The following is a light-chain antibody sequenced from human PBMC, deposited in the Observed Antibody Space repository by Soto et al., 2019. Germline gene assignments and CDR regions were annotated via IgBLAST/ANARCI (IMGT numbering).Light chain of an antibody. CDR3: QQSHSAPYT. V-gene: IGKV3-11*01. CDR1: QSVSSY. Sequence: EIVLTQSPATLSLSPGERATLSCRASQSVSSYLAWYQQKPGQAPRLLIYDASNRATGIPARFSGSGSGTDFTLTISSLEPEDFAVYYCQQSHSAPYTCGQGTNVEIK. CDR2: DAS. J-gene: IGKJ2*01.